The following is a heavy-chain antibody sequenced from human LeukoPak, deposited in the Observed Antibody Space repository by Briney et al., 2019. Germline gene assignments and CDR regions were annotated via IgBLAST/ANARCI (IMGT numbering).Heavy chain of an antibody. J-gene: IGHJ4*02. Sequence: ASVKVSCKASGYTFTGYYMHWVRQAPGQGLEWMGWINPNSGGTNYAQKFQGRVTMTRDTSISTAYMELSRLRSDDTAGYYCARYHWGAVAGFDYWGQGTLVTVSS. D-gene: IGHD6-19*01. V-gene: IGHV1-2*02. CDR2: INPNSGGT. CDR3: ARYHWGAVAGFDY. CDR1: GYTFTGYY.